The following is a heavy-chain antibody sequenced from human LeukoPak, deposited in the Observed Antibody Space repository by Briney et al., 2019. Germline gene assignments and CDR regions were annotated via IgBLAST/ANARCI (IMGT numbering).Heavy chain of an antibody. CDR1: GGSFSGYY. CDR2: MNPSGST. CDR3: ARGRQDVTMIVVVMTAVSYYLDV. V-gene: IGHV4-34*01. Sequence: SETLSLTCAVYGGSFSGYYWTWIRQTPEKGLEWIGEMNPSGSTSFNPSLKSRVTISVDTSKNQFSLKLSSVTAADTAVYYCARGRQDVTMIVVVMTAVSYYLDVWGKGTTVTVS. D-gene: IGHD3-22*01. J-gene: IGHJ6*03.